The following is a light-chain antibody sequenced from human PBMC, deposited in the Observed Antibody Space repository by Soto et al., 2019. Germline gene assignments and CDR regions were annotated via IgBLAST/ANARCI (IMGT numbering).Light chain of an antibody. J-gene: IGKJ1*01. V-gene: IGKV3-15*01. CDR3: QQYNDWPPRT. CDR2: GAS. CDR1: QSVSSN. Sequence: EIVMTQSPATLSVSPGERATLSCRASQSVSSNLAWYQQKPGQAPRLLIYGASTRATGIPARFSGSGSGTEFTLTISRLPSEDVAVYCYQQYNDWPPRTFGQGTKVEIK.